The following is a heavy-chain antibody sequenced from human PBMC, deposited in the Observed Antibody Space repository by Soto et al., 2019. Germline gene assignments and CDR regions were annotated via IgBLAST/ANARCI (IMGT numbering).Heavy chain of an antibody. V-gene: IGHV3-23*01. CDR2: IDNGGGTT. D-gene: IGHD6-6*01. Sequence: GGSLRLSCSASGFTFTNYGMNWVRQAPGKGLEWVAAIDNGGGTTFYADSVKGRFTVSRDNSKNTLLLQMHSLRADDTAIYYCAKEKAARLPFDYWGQGXLVTVYS. CDR1: GFTFTNYG. CDR3: AKEKAARLPFDY. J-gene: IGHJ4*02.